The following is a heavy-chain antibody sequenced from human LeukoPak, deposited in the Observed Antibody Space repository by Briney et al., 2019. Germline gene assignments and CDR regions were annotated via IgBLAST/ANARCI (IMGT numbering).Heavy chain of an antibody. CDR3: ARDLRRADC. D-gene: IGHD2-21*01. CDR2: ISSSSSYI. CDR1: GFTFSSYS. V-gene: IGHV3-21*01. Sequence: GGSLRLSCAASGFTFSSYSMNWVRQAPGKGLEWVSSISSSSSYIYHADSVKGRFTISRDNAKNSLYLQMNSLRAEDTAVYYCARDLRRADCWGQGTLVTVSS. J-gene: IGHJ4*02.